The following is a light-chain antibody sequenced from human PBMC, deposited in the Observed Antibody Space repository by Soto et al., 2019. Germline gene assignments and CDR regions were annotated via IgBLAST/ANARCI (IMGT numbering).Light chain of an antibody. CDR3: SSYTSSSTSGRVV. CDR2: DVS. V-gene: IGLV2-14*01. CDR1: SSDVGGYNY. Sequence: QSALTQPASVSGSPGQSITISCTGTSSDVGGYNYVSWYQQHPGKAPKLMIYDVSNRPSGVSNRFSGSKSGNTASLTISGLQAEDEADYYCSSYTSSSTSGRVVFGGGTKVTVL. J-gene: IGLJ2*01.